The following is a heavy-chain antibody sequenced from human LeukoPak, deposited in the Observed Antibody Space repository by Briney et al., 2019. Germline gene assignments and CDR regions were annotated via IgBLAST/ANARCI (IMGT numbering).Heavy chain of an antibody. J-gene: IGHJ4*02. CDR3: ARGSYYDSSGYYGVPDYFDY. Sequence: GGSLRLSYAASGFTFSSYAMSWVRQAPGKGLELVSAISGSGGSTYYADSLKRRFTISRDNSKNTLYLQMNRLTAEDTAVYYCARGSYYDSSGYYGVPDYFDYWGQGTLVTVSS. V-gene: IGHV3-23*01. CDR1: GFTFSSYA. D-gene: IGHD3-22*01. CDR2: ISGSGGST.